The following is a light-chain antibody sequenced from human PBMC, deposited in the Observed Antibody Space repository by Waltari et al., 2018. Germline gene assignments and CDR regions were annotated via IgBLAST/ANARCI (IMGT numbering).Light chain of an antibody. J-gene: IGKJ1*01. Sequence: AIRVTQSPSSLSASTGDRVTITCRASQGISSYLAWYQQKPGKAPKLLIYAASTLQSGVPSRVSGSGSGTDFTLTISCLQSDDFATYYCQQYYSYPRTFGQGIKVEIK. CDR2: AAS. CDR3: QQYYSYPRT. CDR1: QGISSY. V-gene: IGKV1-8*01.